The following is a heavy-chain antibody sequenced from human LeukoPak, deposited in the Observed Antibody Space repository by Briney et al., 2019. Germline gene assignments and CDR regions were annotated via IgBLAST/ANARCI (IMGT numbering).Heavy chain of an antibody. CDR3: ARTSGSYNPWFDP. J-gene: IGHJ5*02. D-gene: IGHD1-26*01. CDR1: GGSISSGGYY. CDR2: IYHSGST. Sequence: SETLSLTCAVSGGSISSGGYYWSWIRQPPGKGLEWIGYIYHSGSTYYNPSLKSRVTISVDRSKNQFSLKLSSVTAADTAVYYCARTSGSYNPWFDPWGQGTLVTVSS. V-gene: IGHV4-30-2*01.